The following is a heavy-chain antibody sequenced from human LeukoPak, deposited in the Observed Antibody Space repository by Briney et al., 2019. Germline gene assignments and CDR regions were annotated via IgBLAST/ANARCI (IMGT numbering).Heavy chain of an antibody. V-gene: IGHV1-69*13. CDR1: GGTFSSYA. J-gene: IGHJ4*02. Sequence: SVKVSCKASGGTFSSYAISWVRQAPGQGLEWMGGIIPIFGTANYAQKFQGRVTITADESTSTAYMELSSLRSEDTAVYYCATLLTYTSGWFLYWGQGTLVTVSS. D-gene: IGHD6-19*01. CDR3: ATLLTYTSGWFLY. CDR2: IIPIFGTA.